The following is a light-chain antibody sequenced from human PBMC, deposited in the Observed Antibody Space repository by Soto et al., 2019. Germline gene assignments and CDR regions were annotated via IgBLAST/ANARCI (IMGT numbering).Light chain of an antibody. J-gene: IGKJ1*01. CDR2: GAS. Sequence: DIQMTQSPSSLSATVGDRVTITCRTSESIKNYLNWYQQKPGQAPKVLIYGASNLVSGVPTRFSGGGSGTDFSLTISSLQPEDFATYYCHQAYSAPRTFGLGTKVDLK. CDR3: HQAYSAPRT. V-gene: IGKV1-39*01. CDR1: ESIKNY.